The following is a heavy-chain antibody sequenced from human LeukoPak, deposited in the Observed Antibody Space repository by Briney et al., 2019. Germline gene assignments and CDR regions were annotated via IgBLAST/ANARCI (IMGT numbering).Heavy chain of an antibody. J-gene: IGHJ6*03. V-gene: IGHV3-23*01. Sequence: GGSLRLSCAASGFTFSSYGMSWVRQAPGKGLGWVSAISGSGGSTYYADSVKGRFTISRDNSKNTLYLQMNSLRAEDTAVYYCAKCGYSYGYYYYYYYMDVWGKGTTVTVSS. CDR1: GFTFSSYG. CDR3: AKCGYSYGYYYYYYYMDV. CDR2: ISGSGGST. D-gene: IGHD5-18*01.